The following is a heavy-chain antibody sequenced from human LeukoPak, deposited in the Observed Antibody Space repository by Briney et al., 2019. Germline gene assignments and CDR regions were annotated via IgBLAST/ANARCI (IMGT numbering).Heavy chain of an antibody. CDR3: ARGGYYGDYEYFQH. V-gene: IGHV4-30-2*01. CDR1: GGSISSGGYS. D-gene: IGHD4-17*01. J-gene: IGHJ1*01. Sequence: SETLSLTCAVSGGSISSGGYSWSWIRQPPGKGLEWIGYIYHSGSTYYNPSLKSRVTISVDRSKNQFSLKLSSVTAADTAVYYCARGGYYGDYEYFQHWGQGTLVTVSS. CDR2: IYHSGST.